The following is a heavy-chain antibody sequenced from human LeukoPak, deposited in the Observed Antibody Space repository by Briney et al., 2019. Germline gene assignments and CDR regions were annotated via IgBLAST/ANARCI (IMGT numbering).Heavy chain of an antibody. J-gene: IGHJ4*02. CDR1: GFTFNRYW. Sequence: GGSLRLSCAASGFTFNRYWMSWVRQAPGKELQWVANIKQDGSAKYYVDSVKGRFTISRDNAKNSLCLQMNSLRAEDTAVYYCARGLEGYYDSSGYQYYFDYWGQGTLVTVSS. CDR3: ARGLEGYYDSSGYQYYFDY. CDR2: IKQDGSAK. V-gene: IGHV3-7*01. D-gene: IGHD3-22*01.